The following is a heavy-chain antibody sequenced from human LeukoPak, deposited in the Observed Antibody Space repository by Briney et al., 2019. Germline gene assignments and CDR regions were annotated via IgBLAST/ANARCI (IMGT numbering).Heavy chain of an antibody. D-gene: IGHD7-27*01. CDR2: IWYDGSNK. Sequence: GSLRLPCAASGFTFSSYGMHWVRQAPGKGLEWVAVIWYDGSNKYYADSVKGRFTISRDNSKNTLYLQMNSLRAEDTAVYYCARDQTPGLGLQTGYFDYWGQGTLVTVSS. CDR1: GFTFSSYG. J-gene: IGHJ4*02. CDR3: ARDQTPGLGLQTGYFDY. V-gene: IGHV3-33*01.